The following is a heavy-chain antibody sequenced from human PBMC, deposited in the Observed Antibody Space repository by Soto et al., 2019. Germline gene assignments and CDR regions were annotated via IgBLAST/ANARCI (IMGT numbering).Heavy chain of an antibody. J-gene: IGHJ3*02. CDR2: LYDVDGT. Sequence: GGSLRLSCTVFGLTVSGKKYLAWVRQAPGKGLEWVSALYDVDGTYYADSVKGRFTTSGDSSKTSVYLQMNSLRPDDTAVYFCATWHQREHAYDIWGQGTAVTVSS. CDR3: ATWHQREHAYDI. D-gene: IGHD1-1*01. V-gene: IGHV3-53*01. CDR1: GLTVSGKKY.